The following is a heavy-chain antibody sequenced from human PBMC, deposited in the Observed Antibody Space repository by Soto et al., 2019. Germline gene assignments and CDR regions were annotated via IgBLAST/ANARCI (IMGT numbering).Heavy chain of an antibody. V-gene: IGHV4-31*03. J-gene: IGHJ3*02. CDR2: IYYSGST. D-gene: IGHD3-10*01. Sequence: QVQLQESGPGLVKPSQTLSLTCTVSGGSISSGGYYWSWIRQHPGKGLEWIGYIYYSGSTYYNPSLKSRVIISVDTSKNQFSLKLSSVTAADTAVYYCARDKDLTSHAFDIWGQVTMVTVSS. CDR1: GGSISSGGYY. CDR3: ARDKDLTSHAFDI.